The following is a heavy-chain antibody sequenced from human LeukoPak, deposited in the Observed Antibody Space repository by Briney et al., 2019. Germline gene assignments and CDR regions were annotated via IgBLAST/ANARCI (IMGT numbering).Heavy chain of an antibody. Sequence: GGSLRLSCAASGFVFSDYWMSWVRQTPEKGLEWLANIKQDGSDIFYADSVRGRFTISRDNAKNSVYLQMNSLRVEDSAVYYCARDKVVGASRFDYWGRGTLVTVSS. CDR2: IKQDGSDI. V-gene: IGHV3-7*01. CDR1: GFVFSDYW. CDR3: ARDKVVGASRFDY. D-gene: IGHD1-26*01. J-gene: IGHJ4*02.